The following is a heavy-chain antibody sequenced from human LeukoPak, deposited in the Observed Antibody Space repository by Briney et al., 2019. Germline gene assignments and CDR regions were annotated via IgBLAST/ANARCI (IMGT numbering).Heavy chain of an antibody. CDR2: IKPDGSEK. D-gene: IGHD2-15*01. CDR3: ARLDVVVVVVATNAFDI. V-gene: IGHV3-7*01. Sequence: GGSLRLSCAASGLTFSRFWMSWVRQIPGKGLEWVANIKPDGSEKYYVDSVKGRFTISRDNAKSSMYLQMNSLRADDTAVYYCARLDVVVVVVATNAFDIWGQGTVVTVSS. CDR1: GLTFSRFW. J-gene: IGHJ3*02.